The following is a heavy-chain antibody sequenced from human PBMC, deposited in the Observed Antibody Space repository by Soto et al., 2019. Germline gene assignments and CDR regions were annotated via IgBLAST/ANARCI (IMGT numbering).Heavy chain of an antibody. CDR2: GSYSGTT. CDR1: GVSVSSGSFY. Sequence: TSETLSLTCTVSGVSVSSGSFYWAWIRQPPGKGLEWIGFGSYSGTTNYKPSLKSRVTISVDTSRSQISLMVSSLTAADTAVYYCARGATVTQHDYWGQGTLVTVSS. V-gene: IGHV4-61*01. D-gene: IGHD4-17*01. CDR3: ARGATVTQHDY. J-gene: IGHJ4*02.